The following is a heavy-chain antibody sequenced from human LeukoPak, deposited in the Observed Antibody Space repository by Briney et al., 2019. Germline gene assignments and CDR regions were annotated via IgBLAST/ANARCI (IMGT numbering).Heavy chain of an antibody. CDR2: IIQSGST. CDR1: GGSFRGYY. CDR3: ARVGLGAAAAGGKKGWFDP. Sequence: SETLSLTCAVLGGSFRGYYWSWIRQPPGKGLEWIGEIIQSGSTNYIPSLKSRVTISVDTSKNQFSLKLRPVTAADTAVYYCARVGLGAAAAGGKKGWFDPWGQGTLVTVSS. V-gene: IGHV4-34*12. D-gene: IGHD6-13*01. J-gene: IGHJ5*02.